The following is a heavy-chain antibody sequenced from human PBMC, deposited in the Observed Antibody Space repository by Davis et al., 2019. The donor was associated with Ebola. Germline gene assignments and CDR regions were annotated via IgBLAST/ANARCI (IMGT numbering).Heavy chain of an antibody. CDR2: ISGPGDTT. V-gene: IGHV3-23*01. J-gene: IGHJ4*02. D-gene: IGHD6-13*01. CDR1: GFPFTNYA. Sequence: GESLKISCAASGFPFTNYAMNWVRQAPGKGLEWVSTISGPGDTTYYPDSVKGRLTISRDNSKNTAYLQMNSLKTEDTAVYYCNIAAAYIDYWGQGTLVTVSS. CDR3: NIAAAYIDY.